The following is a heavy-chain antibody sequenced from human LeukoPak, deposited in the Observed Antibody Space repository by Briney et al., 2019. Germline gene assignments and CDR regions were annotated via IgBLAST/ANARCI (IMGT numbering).Heavy chain of an antibody. CDR2: IKQDGSEK. D-gene: IGHD3-22*01. Sequence: PGGSLRHSCAASGFTFSSYWMSWVRQAPGKGLEWVANIKQDGSEKYYVDSVKGRFTISRDNAKNSLYLQMNSLRAEDTAVYYCARGPYYYDSSGYYGYWGQGTLVTVSS. J-gene: IGHJ4*02. CDR1: GFTFSSYW. V-gene: IGHV3-7*01. CDR3: ARGPYYYDSSGYYGY.